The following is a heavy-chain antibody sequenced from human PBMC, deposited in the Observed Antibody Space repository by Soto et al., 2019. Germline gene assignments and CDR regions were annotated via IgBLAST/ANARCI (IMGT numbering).Heavy chain of an antibody. CDR2: ISAYNGNT. Sequence: GASVKVSCKASGYTFTSYGISWVRQAPGQGLEWMGWISAYNGNTNYAQKLQGRVTMTTDTSTSTAYMELRSLRSDDTAVYYCARDHYYYDSSGQRFDPWGQGTLVTVSS. CDR1: GYTFTSYG. D-gene: IGHD3-22*01. CDR3: ARDHYYYDSSGQRFDP. V-gene: IGHV1-18*01. J-gene: IGHJ5*02.